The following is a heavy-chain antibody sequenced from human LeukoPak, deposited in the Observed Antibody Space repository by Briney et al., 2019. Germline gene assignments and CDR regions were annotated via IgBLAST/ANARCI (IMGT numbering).Heavy chain of an antibody. Sequence: GGSLRLFCAASGFTFSSYAMHWVRQAPGKGLEWVAVISYDGNSEYYTDSVQGRFTISRDNSKSTLFLQMNCLRAEDTAVYFCAKDCCCSTTSCYVQYFDCWGQGNLVTVSS. J-gene: IGHJ4*02. V-gene: IGHV3-30*18. D-gene: IGHD2-2*01. CDR2: ISYDGNSE. CDR1: GFTFSSYA. CDR3: AKDCCCSTTSCYVQYFDC.